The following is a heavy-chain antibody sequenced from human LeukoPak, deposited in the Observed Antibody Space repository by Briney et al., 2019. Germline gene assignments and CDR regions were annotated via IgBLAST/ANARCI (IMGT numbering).Heavy chain of an antibody. CDR3: ARQMKHYDILTGYSPAAFDF. CDR2: IHYGGST. V-gene: IGHV4-39*01. D-gene: IGHD3-9*01. J-gene: IGHJ3*01. Sequence: PSETLSPTCTVSGASISDSSYYWGWIRQPPGKGPERIGSIHYGGSTHYNPSLKSRVTISVDTSRNQFFLRLNSVTAADTAVYYCARQMKHYDILTGYSPAAFDFWGQGTLVTVSS. CDR1: GASISDSSYY.